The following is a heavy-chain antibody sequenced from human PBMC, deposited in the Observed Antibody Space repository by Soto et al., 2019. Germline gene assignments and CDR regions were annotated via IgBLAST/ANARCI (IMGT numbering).Heavy chain of an antibody. J-gene: IGHJ5*02. CDR2: IYSSGTT. D-gene: IGHD3-22*01. CDR3: ARGQGYYYDSSASNWLHP. CDR1: GGSISNGDYY. V-gene: IGHV4-30-4*01. Sequence: PSETLSLTCAVSGGSISNGDYYWSWIRQPPGKGLEWIGYIYSSGTTYYNPSLKSRLTISVDTSKNQFSLKLSYVTAADTAVYYCARGQGYYYDSSASNWLHPWGQGALATVYS.